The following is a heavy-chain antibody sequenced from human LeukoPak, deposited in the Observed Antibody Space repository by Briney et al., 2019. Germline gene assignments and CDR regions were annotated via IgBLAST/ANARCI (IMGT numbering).Heavy chain of an antibody. CDR1: GGSISDYY. V-gene: IGHV4-59*01. D-gene: IGHD4-17*01. J-gene: IGHJ4*02. Sequence: SETPSLTCTVSGGSISDYYWSWIRQPPGKGLEWIGYINYSGNTNYNPSLKSRVTISVDTSKNQFSLRLTSVTAADTAVFYCAREGRQDYVYFDYWGQGSLVTVSS. CDR2: INYSGNT. CDR3: AREGRQDYVYFDY.